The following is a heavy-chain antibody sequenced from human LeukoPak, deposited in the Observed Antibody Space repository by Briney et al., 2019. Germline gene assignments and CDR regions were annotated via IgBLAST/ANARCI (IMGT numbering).Heavy chain of an antibody. J-gene: IGHJ4*02. CDR1: GFTFSSYS. V-gene: IGHV3-21*01. Sequence: GSLRLSCAASGFTFSSYSMNWVRQAPGKGLEWVSSISSSSSYIYYADSVKGRFTISRDNAKNSLYLQMNSLRAEDTAVYYCAREGYDILTGYSPSAIDYWGQGTLVTVSS. D-gene: IGHD3-9*01. CDR3: AREGYDILTGYSPSAIDY. CDR2: ISSSSSYI.